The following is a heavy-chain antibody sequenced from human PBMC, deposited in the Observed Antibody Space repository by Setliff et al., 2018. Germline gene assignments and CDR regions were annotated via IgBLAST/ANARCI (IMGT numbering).Heavy chain of an antibody. CDR1: GYTFRSYG. D-gene: IGHD3-22*01. J-gene: IGHJ6*03. Sequence: GASVKVSCKTSGYTFRSYGVSWVRQAPGQGLEWMGWISAYSGDTIYAQNYQGRVTIITDESTSTAYMELSSLRSDDTAVYYCVREGVDSRSSTDYRYYMDVWGKGTTVTVSS. CDR2: ISAYSGDT. V-gene: IGHV1-18*01. CDR3: VREGVDSRSSTDYRYYMDV.